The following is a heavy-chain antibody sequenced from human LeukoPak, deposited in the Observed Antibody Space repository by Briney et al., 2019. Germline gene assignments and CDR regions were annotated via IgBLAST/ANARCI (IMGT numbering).Heavy chain of an antibody. J-gene: IGHJ4*02. CDR3: ARLTVVTATRSLDY. CDR1: GLSLTSYS. V-gene: IGHV3-48*02. Sequence: GGSLRLSCAASGLSLTSYSMNWVRQAPGKGLEWVSHIRSSSTNIEYADSVKGRFTNDRDHAKNSLYLQMNSLRDEDTAVYYCARLTVVTATRSLDYWGQGTLVTVSS. D-gene: IGHD2-21*02. CDR2: IRSSSTNI.